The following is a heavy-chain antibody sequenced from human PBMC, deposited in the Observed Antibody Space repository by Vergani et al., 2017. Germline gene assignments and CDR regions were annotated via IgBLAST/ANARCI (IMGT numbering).Heavy chain of an antibody. V-gene: IGHV3-7*01. J-gene: IGHJ3*01. CDR3: AREYSSTSGRAFDF. Sequence: EVQLVESGGELVQPGGSLRLSCAASGFTFSRYWMAWVRQAPGKGLEWVANIKQDGSEKYYVDSVKGRFTISRDNAKNSLYLQMDSLRAEDTAVYYCAREYSSTSGRAFDFWGQGTKVTVSS. CDR1: GFTFSRYW. D-gene: IGHD2-2*01. CDR2: IKQDGSEK.